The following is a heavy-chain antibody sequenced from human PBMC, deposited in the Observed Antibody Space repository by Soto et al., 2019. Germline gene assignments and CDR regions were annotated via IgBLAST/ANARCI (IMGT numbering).Heavy chain of an antibody. J-gene: IGHJ4*02. CDR2: ISAYNGNT. CDR3: ARDLRLWGTVVTPAW. V-gene: IGHV1-18*01. CDR1: GGTFSSYA. Sequence: GASVKVSCKASGGTFSSYAISWVRQAPGQGLEWMGWISAYNGNTNYAQKLQGRVTMTTDTSTSTAYMELRSLRSDDTAVYYCARDLRLWGTVVTPAWWGQGTLVTVSS. D-gene: IGHD2-21*02.